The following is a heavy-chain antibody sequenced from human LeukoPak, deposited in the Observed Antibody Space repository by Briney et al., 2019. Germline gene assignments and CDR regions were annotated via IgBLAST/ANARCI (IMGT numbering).Heavy chain of an antibody. CDR2: ISSSGSTI. D-gene: IGHD1-26*01. CDR3: ARVLVGSYLNAFDI. V-gene: IGHV3-48*03. CDR1: GFTFSSYE. Sequence: GGSLRLSCAASGFTFSSYEMNWVRRAPGKGLEWVSYISSSGSTIYYADSVKGRFTISRDNAKNLLYLQMNSLRAEDTAVYYCARVLVGSYLNAFDIRGQGTMVTVSS. J-gene: IGHJ3*02.